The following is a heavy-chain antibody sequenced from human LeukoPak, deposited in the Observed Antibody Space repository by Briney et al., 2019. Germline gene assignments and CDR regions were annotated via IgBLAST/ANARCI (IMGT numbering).Heavy chain of an antibody. CDR1: GFNFGTHW. CDR2: IKKDGSEK. J-gene: IGHJ4*02. V-gene: IGHV3-7*01. CDR3: GTGWAVDF. D-gene: IGHD5-24*01. Sequence: GESLRLSCAASGFNFGTHWMTWVRQAPGKGLECVAIIKKDGSEKYHVDSVKGRFTISRDNAKNSLYLQMNSLRAEDTAVYYCGTGWAVDFWGQGTLVTVSS.